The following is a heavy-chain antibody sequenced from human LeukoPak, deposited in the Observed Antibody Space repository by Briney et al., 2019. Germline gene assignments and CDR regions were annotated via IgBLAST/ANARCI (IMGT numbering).Heavy chain of an antibody. Sequence: GGSLRLSCAASGFTFDDYTMHWVRQAPGKGLEWVSLISWDGGSTYYADSVKGRFTISRDNSKNSLYLQMNSLRTEDTALYYCAKGRDDYYYMDVWGKGTTVTVSS. CDR3: AKGRDDYYYMDV. J-gene: IGHJ6*03. CDR2: ISWDGGST. CDR1: GFTFDDYT. V-gene: IGHV3-43*01.